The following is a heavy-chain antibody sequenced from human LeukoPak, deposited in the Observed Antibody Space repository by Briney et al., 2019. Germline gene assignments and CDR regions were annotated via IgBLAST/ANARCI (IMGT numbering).Heavy chain of an antibody. D-gene: IGHD3-10*01. CDR3: TTGYYYGSGSYYNPKYFLH. J-gene: IGHJ1*01. CDR2: IISKTDGGTT. V-gene: IGHV3-15*01. CDR1: GFTFSNAW. Sequence: PGGSLRLSCAASGFTFSNAWMSWVRQAPGKGLEWVGRIISKTDGGTTDYAALVKGRFTISRDDSKNTLYLQMNSLKTEDTAVYYCTTGYYYGSGSYYNPKYFLHWGRAPWSPSPQ.